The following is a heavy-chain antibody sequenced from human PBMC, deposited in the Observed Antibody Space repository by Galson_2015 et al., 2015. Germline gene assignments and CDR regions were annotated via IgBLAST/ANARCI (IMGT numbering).Heavy chain of an antibody. CDR1: GFTFSSYA. CDR3: AREVGIVVVVAAFDY. CDR2: ISYDGGNK. Sequence: SLRLSCAASGFTFSSYAMHWVRQAPGKGLEWVAVISYDGGNKYYADSVKGRFTISRDNSKNTLYLQMNSLRAEDTAVYYCAREVGIVVVVAAFDYWGQGTLVTVSS. J-gene: IGHJ4*02. D-gene: IGHD2-15*01. V-gene: IGHV3-30-3*01.